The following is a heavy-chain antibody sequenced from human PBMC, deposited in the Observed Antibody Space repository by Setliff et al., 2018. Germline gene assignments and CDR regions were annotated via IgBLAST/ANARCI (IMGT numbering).Heavy chain of an antibody. J-gene: IGHJ4*02. D-gene: IGHD2-2*01. CDR2: ISAYNGYI. CDR3: ARDRKEIVVKPPAASLDY. Sequence: ALVKVSCKASGYTFTNYYINWVRQAPGLGLEWMGWISAYNGYIVYAQKFQGRVTMTTDTSTTTAYMEVRSLRSDDTAVYYCARDRKEIVVKPPAASLDYWGQGTQVTVSS. V-gene: IGHV1-18*04. CDR1: GYTFTNYY.